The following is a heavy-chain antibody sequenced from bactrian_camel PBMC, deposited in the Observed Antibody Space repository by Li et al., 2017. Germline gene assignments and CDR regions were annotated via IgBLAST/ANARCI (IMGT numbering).Heavy chain of an antibody. CDR2: IATDSNST. V-gene: IGHV3S42*01. D-gene: IGHD6*01. CDR3: AAGRDYGSGWCQAGVKALKARDYDY. CDR1: GFTYNMNC. Sequence: DVQLVESGGGSVQAGGSLRLSCVASGFTYNMNCMAWFRQATGKEREGVAAIATDSNSTTYGDSILGRFTISRDNTNNALYLQMSNLKPEDTAVYYCAAGRDYGSGWCQAGVKALKARDYDYWGQGTQVTVS. J-gene: IGHJ4*01.